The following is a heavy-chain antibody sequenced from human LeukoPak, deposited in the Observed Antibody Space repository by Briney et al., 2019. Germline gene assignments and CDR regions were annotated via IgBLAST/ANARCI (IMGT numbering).Heavy chain of an antibody. CDR2: INPNRPAT. V-gene: IGHV1-2*02. CDR1: GYTLSNYY. Sequence: ASVKVSCKAYGYTLSNYYMHWVRQAPGQGLEWIGWINPNRPATNYAVKFNDRVIMTSDTSTNTAYMELNRLTSDDTAVYYCARWRYTNYFFDYWGQGALVTVSS. D-gene: IGHD4-11*01. CDR3: ARWRYTNYFFDY. J-gene: IGHJ4*02.